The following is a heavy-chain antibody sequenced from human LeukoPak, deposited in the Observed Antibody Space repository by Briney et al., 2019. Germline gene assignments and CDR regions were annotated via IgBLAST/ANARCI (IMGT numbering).Heavy chain of an antibody. CDR3: ARDSTQPGPVVVASTYAGFDY. J-gene: IGHJ4*02. CDR1: GFTFDDYG. V-gene: IGHV3-20*04. Sequence: GGSLRLSCAASGFTFDDYGMSWVRQAPGKGLEWVSGINWNGGSTGYADSVKGRFTISRDNAKNSLYLQMNSLRAEDTALYYCARDSTQPGPVVVASTYAGFDYWGRGTLVTVSS. CDR2: INWNGGST. D-gene: IGHD2-15*01.